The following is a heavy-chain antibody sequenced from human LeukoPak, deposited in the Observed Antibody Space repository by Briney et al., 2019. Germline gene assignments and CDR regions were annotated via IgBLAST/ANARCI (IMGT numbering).Heavy chain of an antibody. CDR3: ARGIVVVTNNWFDP. J-gene: IGHJ5*02. CDR1: GYSISSGYY. Sequence: SETLSLTCTVSGYSISSGYYWGRIRQPPGKGLEWIGSIYHSGSTYYNPSLKSRVTISVDTSKNQFSLKLSSVTAADTAVYYCARGIVVVTNNWFDPWGQGTLVTVSS. V-gene: IGHV4-38-2*02. CDR2: IYHSGST. D-gene: IGHD2-21*02.